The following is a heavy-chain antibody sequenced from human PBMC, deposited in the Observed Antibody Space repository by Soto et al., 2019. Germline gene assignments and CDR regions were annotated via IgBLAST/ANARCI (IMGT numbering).Heavy chain of an antibody. CDR2: IKQDGSEK. CDR1: GFTFSSYW. CDR3: ARSSEGSSWPMVYYYYYYGMDV. V-gene: IGHV3-7*01. J-gene: IGHJ6*02. D-gene: IGHD6-13*01. Sequence: EVQLVESGGGLVQPGGSLRLSCAASGFTFSSYWMSWVRQAPGKGLEWVANIKQDGSEKYYVDSVKGRFTISRDNAKNSLYLQMNSLRAEDTAVYYCARSSEGSSWPMVYYYYYYGMDVWGQGTTVTVSS.